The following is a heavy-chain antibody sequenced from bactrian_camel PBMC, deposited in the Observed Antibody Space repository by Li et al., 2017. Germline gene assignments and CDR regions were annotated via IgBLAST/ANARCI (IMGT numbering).Heavy chain of an antibody. CDR1: ETRYC. V-gene: IGHV3S53*01. Sequence: VQLVESGGGSVQPGESLRLTCTFSETRYCMGWFRQAPGKDREGVATLDSDGNANYAPAMKGRCTISKDNAKDTLYLQMDSLKPEDSAMYYCAADQYAFNLGNAYHYWGQGTQVTVSS. D-gene: IGHD1*01. J-gene: IGHJ4*01. CDR3: AADQYAFNLGNAYHY. CDR2: LDSDGNA.